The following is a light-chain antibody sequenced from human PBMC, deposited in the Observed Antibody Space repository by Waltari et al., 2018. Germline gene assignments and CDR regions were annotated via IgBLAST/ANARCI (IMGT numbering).Light chain of an antibody. J-gene: IGLJ3*02. V-gene: IGLV1-44*01. Sequence: QSVLTQPPSASGTPGQRVIISCSGSTSNIGSNNAYWYQQLPGTAPRLLIYLNAPRPSGVPGRFAGSKSGTSASLAISGLQSEDEADYYCAAWDDRLDGGVFGGGTKLTVL. CDR3: AAWDDRLDGGV. CDR2: LNA. CDR1: TSNIGSNN.